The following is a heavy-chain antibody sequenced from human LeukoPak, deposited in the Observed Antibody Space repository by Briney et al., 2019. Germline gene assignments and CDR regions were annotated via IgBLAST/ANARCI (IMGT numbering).Heavy chain of an antibody. CDR1: GFTFSSYA. J-gene: IGHJ4*02. D-gene: IGHD3-3*01. CDR2: ISGSGGST. V-gene: IGHV3-23*01. Sequence: HPGGSLRLSCAASGFTFSSYAVSWVRQAPGKGLEWVSAISGSGGSTYYADSVKGRFTISRDNSKNTLYLQMNSLRAEDTAVYYCAKETMGDFWSGSAVYWGQGTLVTVSS. CDR3: AKETMGDFWSGSAVY.